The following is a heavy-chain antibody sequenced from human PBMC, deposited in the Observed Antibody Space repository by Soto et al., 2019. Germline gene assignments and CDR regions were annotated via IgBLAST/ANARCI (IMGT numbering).Heavy chain of an antibody. D-gene: IGHD3-9*01. CDR1: GYTCTSYG. CDR2: MNPNSGNT. J-gene: IGHJ3*02. Sequence: ASVRVACRAAGYTCTSYGIKWVRKATGQGLEWMGWMNPNSGNTGYAQKFQGRVTMTRNTSISTAYMELSSLRSEDTAVYYCGKFEGTDHDAFDIWRQGPMVTVS. V-gene: IGHV1-8*01. CDR3: GKFEGTDHDAFDI.